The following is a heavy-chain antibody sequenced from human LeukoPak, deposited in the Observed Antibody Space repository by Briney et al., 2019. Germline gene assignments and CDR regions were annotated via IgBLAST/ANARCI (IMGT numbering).Heavy chain of an antibody. CDR1: GYTFTGYY. CDR2: INPNSGGT. J-gene: IGHJ3*02. CDR3: ASGGIAAAGMNAFDI. Sequence: ASVKVSCKASGYTFTGYYMHWVRQAPGQGLEWMGWINPNSGGTNYAQKFQGRVTMTRDTSISTAYMELSRLRSDDTAVYYCASGGIAAAGMNAFDIWGQGTMVAVSS. D-gene: IGHD6-13*01. V-gene: IGHV1-2*02.